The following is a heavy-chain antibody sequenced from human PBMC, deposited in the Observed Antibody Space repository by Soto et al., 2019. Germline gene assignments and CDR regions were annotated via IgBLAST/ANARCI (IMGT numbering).Heavy chain of an antibody. V-gene: IGHV3-30*18. CDR1: GFTFSRYG. D-gene: IGHD2-8*01. CDR2: ISYDGSNK. Sequence: QVQLVESGGGVVQPGRSLRLSCAASGFTFSRYGMHWVRQAPGKGLEWVAVISYDGSNKYYADSVKGRFTISRDNSKNTLYLQMNSLRAEDTAVYYCAKDQYGYFDYWGQGTLVTVSS. CDR3: AKDQYGYFDY. J-gene: IGHJ4*02.